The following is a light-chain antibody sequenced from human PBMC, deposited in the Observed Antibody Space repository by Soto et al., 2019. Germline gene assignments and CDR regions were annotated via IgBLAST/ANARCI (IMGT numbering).Light chain of an antibody. CDR2: KAS. CDR3: QQYNVFPYT. V-gene: IGKV1-5*03. J-gene: IGKJ2*01. CDR1: ESIKTW. Sequence: DLQMTQSPSTLSASVGDRVTITCRASESIKTWLAWYQQRPGKAPNLLIYKASSLQSGVSSRFSGSGSGREFTLIISSLQPDDSATYYCQQYNVFPYTFGQGTKVQT.